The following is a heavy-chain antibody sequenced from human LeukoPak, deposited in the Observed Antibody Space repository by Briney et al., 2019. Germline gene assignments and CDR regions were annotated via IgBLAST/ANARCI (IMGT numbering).Heavy chain of an antibody. D-gene: IGHD1-14*01. CDR3: ANALAESSFDY. J-gene: IGHJ4*02. Sequence: GGSLRLSCAASGFTFSSYAMSWVRQAPGKGLEWVSAISGSGGSTYYADPVKGRFTISRDNSKNTLYLQMNSLRAEDTAVYYCANALAESSFDYWGQGTLVTVSS. CDR2: ISGSGGST. CDR1: GFTFSSYA. V-gene: IGHV3-23*01.